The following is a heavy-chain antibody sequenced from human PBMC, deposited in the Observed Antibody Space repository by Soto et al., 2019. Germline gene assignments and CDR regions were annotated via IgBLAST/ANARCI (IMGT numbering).Heavy chain of an antibody. CDR1: GFTFSSYW. CDR3: AGEMVEAATFDC. CDR2: INDDGRTA. V-gene: IGHV3-74*01. D-gene: IGHD2-15*01. Sequence: EVQLVESGGRLVQPGGSLRLSCAASGFTFSSYWMHWVRQAPGKGLVWVSRINDDGRTATYADSVKGRFTISRDKAKNPLFLQMTSLRDEDAAVYFCAGEMVEAATFDCWGQGTLVIVSS. J-gene: IGHJ4*02.